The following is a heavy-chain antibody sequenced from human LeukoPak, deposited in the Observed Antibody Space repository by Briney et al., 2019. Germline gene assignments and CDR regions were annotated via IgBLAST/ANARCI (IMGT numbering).Heavy chain of an antibody. CDR2: ISGSGGST. CDR1: GFTFSSYA. CDR3: AKDGLLRYFDWSYYFDY. D-gene: IGHD3-9*01. Sequence: PGGSLRLSCAASGFTFSSYAMSWVRQAPGKGLEWVSAISGSGGSTYYADSVKGRFTISRDNSKNTLYLQMNSLRAEDTAVYYCAKDGLLRYFDWSYYFDYWGQGTLVTVPS. J-gene: IGHJ4*02. V-gene: IGHV3-23*01.